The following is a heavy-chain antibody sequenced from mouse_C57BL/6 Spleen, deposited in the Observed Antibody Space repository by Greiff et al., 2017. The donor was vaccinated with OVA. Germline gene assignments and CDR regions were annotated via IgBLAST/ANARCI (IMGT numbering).Heavy chain of an antibody. Sequence: VQLQQSGAELVKPGASVKISCKASGYAFSSYWMNWVKQRPGKGLEWIGQIYPGDGDTNYNGKFKGKATLTADKSSSTAYMQLSSLTSEDSAVYFCARSGTTVVAYYYYAMDYWGQGTSVTVSS. CDR2: IYPGDGDT. V-gene: IGHV1-80*01. J-gene: IGHJ4*01. CDR3: ARSGTTVVAYYYYAMDY. D-gene: IGHD1-1*01. CDR1: GYAFSSYW.